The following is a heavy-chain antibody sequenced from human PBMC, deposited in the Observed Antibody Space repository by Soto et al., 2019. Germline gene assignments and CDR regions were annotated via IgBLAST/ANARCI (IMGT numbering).Heavy chain of an antibody. J-gene: IGHJ3*01. CDR1: GGTFSDYG. CDR3: ASSGWSGAYDV. D-gene: IGHD6-19*01. V-gene: IGHV1-69*06. CDR2: IIPMLGAA. Sequence: QVQLVQSGAEVKKPGSSVKVSCKASGGTFSDYGIVWVRQAPGQGLQWMGAIIPMLGAANSAQNFQGRITITADKSTHTAFMELSSLRSGYSAVYYCASSGWSGAYDVWGQWTMVTVSS.